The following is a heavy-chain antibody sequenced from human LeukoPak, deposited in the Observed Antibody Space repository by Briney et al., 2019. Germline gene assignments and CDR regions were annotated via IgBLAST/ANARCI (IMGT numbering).Heavy chain of an antibody. Sequence: PGCSLTLPCPASGFTFSHYGMHRVRQAPGTALEGVAVIWSDGTNKYYADSVKGRFSISRDDSQKRFFLRMTSLRAEDTAVYYCARDVQRGFDCSSSLQYWGQGALVTVSP. CDR1: GFTFSHYG. V-gene: IGHV3-33*01. CDR3: ARDVQRGFDCSSSLQY. CDR2: IWSDGTNK. D-gene: IGHD4-11*01. J-gene: IGHJ4*02.